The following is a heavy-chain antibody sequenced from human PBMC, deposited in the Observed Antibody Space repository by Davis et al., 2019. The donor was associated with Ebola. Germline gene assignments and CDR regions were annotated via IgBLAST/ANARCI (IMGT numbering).Heavy chain of an antibody. Sequence: ASVKVSCKASGYTFTGYYMHWVRQAPGQGLEWMGWINPNSGGTNYAQKLQGRVTMTTDTSTSTAYMELRSLRSDDTAVYYCARAAKYSGSYPIDYWGQGTLVTVSS. D-gene: IGHD1-26*01. V-gene: IGHV1-2*02. CDR1: GYTFTGYY. CDR3: ARAAKYSGSYPIDY. J-gene: IGHJ4*02. CDR2: INPNSGGT.